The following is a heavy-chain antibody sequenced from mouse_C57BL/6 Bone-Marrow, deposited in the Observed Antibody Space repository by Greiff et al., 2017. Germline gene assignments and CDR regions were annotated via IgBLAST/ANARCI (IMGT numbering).Heavy chain of an antibody. CDR1: GFTFSDAW. D-gene: IGHD1-1*01. J-gene: IGHJ3*01. V-gene: IGHV6-6*01. CDR2: IRNKANNHAT. CDR3: TPQLITTVVAPFAY. Sequence: EVQLVESGGGLVQPGGSMKLSCAASGFTFSDAWMDWVRQSPEKGLEWVAEIRNKANNHATYYAESVKGRFTISRDDSKSSVYLQMNSLRAEDTGIYYCTPQLITTVVAPFAYWGQGTLVTVSA.